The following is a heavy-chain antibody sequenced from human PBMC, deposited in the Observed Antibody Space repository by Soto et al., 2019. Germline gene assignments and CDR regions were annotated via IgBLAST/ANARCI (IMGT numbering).Heavy chain of an antibody. J-gene: IGHJ4*02. V-gene: IGHV3-7*05. Sequence: PGXSLRLSCEAAGFTFSGVWSTWVVQAPGKGLEWVANMNQDGNQKTYVDSVKGRFSISRDNAKNSLYLQINSMRAEDTAVYYCARQHSGSYYFDYWGQGTPVTVSS. CDR2: MNQDGNQK. D-gene: IGHD1-26*01. CDR3: ARQHSGSYYFDY. CDR1: GFTFSGVW.